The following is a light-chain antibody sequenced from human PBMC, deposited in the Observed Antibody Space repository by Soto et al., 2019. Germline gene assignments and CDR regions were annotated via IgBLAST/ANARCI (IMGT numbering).Light chain of an antibody. J-gene: IGKJ2*01. CDR2: GAS. Sequence: EIVLTQSPGTLSLSPGERATLSCRASQSISSSYLAWYQQKPGQAPRVLIYGASSRATGIPDRFSGSGSGTDFTLTISRLEPEDFAVYFCQKYGNPPTNAFGQGTKVDIK. CDR3: QKYGNPPTNA. CDR1: QSISSSY. V-gene: IGKV3-20*01.